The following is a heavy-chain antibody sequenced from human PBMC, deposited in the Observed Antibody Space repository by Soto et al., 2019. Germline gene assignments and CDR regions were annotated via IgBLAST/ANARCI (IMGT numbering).Heavy chain of an antibody. CDR1: RFTFSSYG. CDR3: AKDDNYDYVWGTYRSLYFDY. CDR2: ISHDGSNK. Sequence: QVQLVESGGGVVQPGRSLRLSCTASRFTFSSYGMHWVRQAPGKGLEWVAVISHDGSNKYYADSVKGRFTISRDNSKNTLYLQMNSLRAEDTAVSYCAKDDNYDYVWGTYRSLYFDYWGQGTLVTVSS. V-gene: IGHV3-30*18. J-gene: IGHJ4*02. D-gene: IGHD3-16*02.